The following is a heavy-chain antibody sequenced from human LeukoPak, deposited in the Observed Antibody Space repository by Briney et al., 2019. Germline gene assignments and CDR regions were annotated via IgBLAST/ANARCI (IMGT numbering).Heavy chain of an antibody. CDR3: ARDLYSGAYSYDY. J-gene: IGHJ4*02. V-gene: IGHV3-48*01. Sequence: FADSVKGRFSISRDNAKKSLFLQTNSLRVEDTAVYYCARDLYSGAYSYDYWGQGTLVTVSS. D-gene: IGHD5-12*01.